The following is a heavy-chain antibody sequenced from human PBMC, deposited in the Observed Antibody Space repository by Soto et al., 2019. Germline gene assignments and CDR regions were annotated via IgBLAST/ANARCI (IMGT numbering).Heavy chain of an antibody. CDR3: ARDLGDYPNYYYGMDV. Sequence: SVKVSCKASGGTFSSYAISWVRQAPGQGLEWMGGIIPIFGTANYAQKFQGRVTITADKSTSTAYMELSSLRSEDTAVYYCARDLGDYPNYYYGMDVWGQGTTVTVSS. J-gene: IGHJ6*02. D-gene: IGHD4-17*01. CDR2: IIPIFGTA. CDR1: GGTFSSYA. V-gene: IGHV1-69*06.